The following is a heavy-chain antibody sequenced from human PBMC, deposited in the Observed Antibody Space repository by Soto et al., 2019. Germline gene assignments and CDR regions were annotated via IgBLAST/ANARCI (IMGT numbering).Heavy chain of an antibody. CDR3: AKTFDRLLGDCSGGSCWLRDYYCGMDV. CDR1: GFTFSSYA. V-gene: IGHV3-23*01. Sequence: GGSLRLSCAASGFTFSSYAMSWVRQAPGKRLEWVSAISGSGGSTYYADSVKGRFTISRDNSKNTLYLQMNSLRAEDTAVYYCAKTFDRLLGDCSGGSCWLRDYYCGMDVWGQGTTVTVAS. D-gene: IGHD2-15*01. J-gene: IGHJ6*02. CDR2: ISGSGGST.